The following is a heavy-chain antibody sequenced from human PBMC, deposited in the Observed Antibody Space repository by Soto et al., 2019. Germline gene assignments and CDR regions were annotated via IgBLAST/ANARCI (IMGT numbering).Heavy chain of an antibody. J-gene: IGHJ6*03. CDR1: GFTFSSYA. Sequence: GGSLRLSCAASGFTFSSYAMSWVRQAPGKGLEWVSAISGSGGSTYYADSVKGRFTISRDNSKNTLYLQMNSLRAEDTAVYYCAINSPYGDRYYYYYYMDVWGKGTTVTVSS. V-gene: IGHV3-23*01. CDR2: ISGSGGST. D-gene: IGHD4-17*01. CDR3: AINSPYGDRYYYYYYMDV.